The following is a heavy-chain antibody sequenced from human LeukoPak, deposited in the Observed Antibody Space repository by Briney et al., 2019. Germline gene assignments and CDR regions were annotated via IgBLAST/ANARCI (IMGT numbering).Heavy chain of an antibody. CDR1: GYTFTGYY. CDR2: INPNSGGT. J-gene: IGHJ4*02. Sequence: APVKVSCKASGYTFTGYYMHWVRQAPGQGLEWMGWINPNSGGTNYAQKFQGRVTMTSDTSISTAYMELSRLRSDDTAVYYCAREQRSTMIVDYWGQGTLVIVSS. D-gene: IGHD3-22*01. V-gene: IGHV1-2*02. CDR3: AREQRSTMIVDY.